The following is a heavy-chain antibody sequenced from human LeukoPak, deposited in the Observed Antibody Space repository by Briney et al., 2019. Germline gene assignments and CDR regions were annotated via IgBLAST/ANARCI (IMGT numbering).Heavy chain of an antibody. CDR1: GFTFSDYY. D-gene: IGHD4-17*01. J-gene: IGHJ4*02. V-gene: IGHV3-11*01. CDR2: ISSSATPL. CDR3: AGYYGVKY. Sequence: GGSLRLSCAASGFTFSDYYMSWIRQAPGKGLEGVSYISSSATPLYSAASVKGRFTISRDNAKNSLYLQMNSLRAEDTAVYYCAGYYGVKYWGQGTLVTVSS.